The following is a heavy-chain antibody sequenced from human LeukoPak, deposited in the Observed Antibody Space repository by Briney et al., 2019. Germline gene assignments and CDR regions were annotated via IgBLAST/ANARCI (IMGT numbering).Heavy chain of an antibody. V-gene: IGHV4-34*01. CDR2: INHSGST. Sequence: SETLSLTCAVYGGSFSGYYWGWIRQPPGKGLEWIGEINHSGSTNYNPSLKSRVTISVDTSKNQFSLKLSSVTAADTAVYYCARGLTMPQRPFDYWGQGTLVTVSS. CDR3: ARGLTMPQRPFDY. CDR1: GGSFSGYY. J-gene: IGHJ4*02. D-gene: IGHD1-1*01.